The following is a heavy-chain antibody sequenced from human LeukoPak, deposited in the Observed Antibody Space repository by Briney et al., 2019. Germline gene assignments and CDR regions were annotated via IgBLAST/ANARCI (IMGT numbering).Heavy chain of an antibody. V-gene: IGHV4-39*01. D-gene: IGHD3-9*01. CDR1: GGSINSTGYY. CDR3: ARHRAGYHIDS. Sequence: SETLSLTCTVSGGSINSTGYYWGWIRQPPGKGLEWIGSHYYSGSTYYNPSLKSRVTISVDTSKNQFSLKPRSVTAADTAVYYCARHRAGYHIDSWGQGTLVTVSS. CDR2: HYYSGST. J-gene: IGHJ4*02.